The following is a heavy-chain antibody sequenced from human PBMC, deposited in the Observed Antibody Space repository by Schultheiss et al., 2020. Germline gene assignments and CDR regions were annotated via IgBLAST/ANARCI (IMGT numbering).Heavy chain of an antibody. CDR1: GYTFTSYY. CDR2: INPSGGST. V-gene: IGHV1-46*01. CDR3: ARDRAAAGTYYGMDV. D-gene: IGHD6-13*01. J-gene: IGHJ6*02. Sequence: ASVKVSCKASGYTFTSYYMHWVRQAPGQGLEWMGIINPSGGSTSYAQKFQGRVTMTRDTSTSTVYMELSSLRSEDTAVYYCARDRAAAGTYYGMDVWGQGTTVNVYS.